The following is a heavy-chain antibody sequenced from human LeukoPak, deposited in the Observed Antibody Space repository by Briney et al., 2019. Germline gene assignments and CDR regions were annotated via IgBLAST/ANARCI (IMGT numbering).Heavy chain of an antibody. CDR1: GGPISNYY. V-gene: IGHV4-59*08. Sequence: SETLSLTCSVSGGPISNYYWSWIRQPPGKGLEWIGYIHYSGITKYNPSVKSRVTISLDTSKNQFSLKLSSVTAADTAVYYCASSGNYYFTLDYWGQGTLVTVSS. D-gene: IGHD3-10*01. CDR2: IHYSGIT. J-gene: IGHJ4*02. CDR3: ASSGNYYFTLDY.